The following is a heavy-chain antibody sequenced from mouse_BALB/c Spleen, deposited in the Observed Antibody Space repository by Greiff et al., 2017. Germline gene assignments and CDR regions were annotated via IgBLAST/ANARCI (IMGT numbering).Heavy chain of an antibody. D-gene: IGHD3-1*01. V-gene: IGHV5-12-1*01. J-gene: IGHJ4*01. CDR3: ARHAGDYYAMDY. CDR2: ISSGGGST. Sequence: EVKLMESGGGLVKPGGSLKLSCAASGFAFSSYDMSWVRQTPEKRLEWVAYISSGGGSTYYPDTVKGRFTISRDNAKNTLYLQMSSLKSEGTAMYYCARHAGDYYAMDYWGQGTSVTVSS. CDR1: GFAFSSYD.